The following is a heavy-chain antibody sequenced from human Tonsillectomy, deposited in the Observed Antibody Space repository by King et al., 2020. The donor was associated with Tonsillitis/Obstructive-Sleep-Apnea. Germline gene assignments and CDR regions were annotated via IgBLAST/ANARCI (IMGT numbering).Heavy chain of an antibody. CDR2: INHSGST. CDR3: ASASNSSSSIDY. CDR1: GGSFSGYY. V-gene: IGHV4-34*01. Sequence: VQLQQWGAGLLKPSETLSLTCAVYGGSFSGYYWSWIRQPPGKGLEWIGEINHSGSTNYNPSLKSRVTISVDTSKNQFSLKLSSVTAADTAVYYCASASNSSSSIDYWGQGTLVTVSS. J-gene: IGHJ4*02. D-gene: IGHD6-6*01.